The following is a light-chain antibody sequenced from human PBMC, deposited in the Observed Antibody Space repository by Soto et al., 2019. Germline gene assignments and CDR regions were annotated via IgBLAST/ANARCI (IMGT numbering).Light chain of an antibody. CDR2: EVS. CDR3: FSFTTTSTHV. J-gene: IGLJ1*01. Sequence: SVLSPLSSVSGSPGQSITISCTGTNSDVWSRNHNLVSWYQQRPGKAPKLMIYEVSNRPSGVSNRFSVSKSGNTAYLTISGLQVEDEAEYFCFSFTTTSTHVFGTGTKVTV. V-gene: IGLV2-14*02. CDR1: NSDVWSRNHNL.